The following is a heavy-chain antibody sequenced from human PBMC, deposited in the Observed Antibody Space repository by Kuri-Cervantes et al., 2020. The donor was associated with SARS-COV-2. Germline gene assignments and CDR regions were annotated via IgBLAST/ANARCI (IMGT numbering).Heavy chain of an antibody. CDR2: IIPIFGTA. CDR3: TTGGYYDSSGYEYFQH. Sequence: SVKVSCKASGGTFSSYAISWVRQAPGQGLEWMGGIIPIFGTANYAQKFQGRVTITADESTSTAYMELSSLRSEDTAVYYCTTGGYYDSSGYEYFQHWGQGTLVTASS. CDR1: GGTFSSYA. J-gene: IGHJ1*01. D-gene: IGHD3-22*01. V-gene: IGHV1-69*13.